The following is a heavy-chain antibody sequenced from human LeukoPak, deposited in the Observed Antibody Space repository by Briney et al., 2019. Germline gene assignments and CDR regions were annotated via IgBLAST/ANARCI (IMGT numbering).Heavy chain of an antibody. CDR2: ISTSGSTI. J-gene: IGHJ4*02. CDR1: GFTFSSYE. D-gene: IGHD6-13*01. CDR3: ARYASAWYAVDY. V-gene: IGHV3-48*03. Sequence: PGGSLRLSCAASGFTFSSYEMNWVRQAPGKGLEWVSYISTSGSTIYYADSVKGRFTVSRDNAKNSLYLQMNSLRADDTAAYYCARYASAWYAVDYWGQGTLVTVSS.